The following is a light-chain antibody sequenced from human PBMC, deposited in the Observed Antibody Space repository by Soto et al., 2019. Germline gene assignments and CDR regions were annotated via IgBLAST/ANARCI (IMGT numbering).Light chain of an antibody. CDR2: YDR. Sequence: SYELTQPPSVSVAPGKTARITFGESDIGSKSVHWYLQKPGQAPVLVIYYDRHRPSGIPERFSGSNSGNTATLTISRVEAGDEADYYCQVWDSGSDHVVFGGGTKLTVL. CDR1: DIGSKS. CDR3: QVWDSGSDHVV. J-gene: IGLJ2*01. V-gene: IGLV3-21*04.